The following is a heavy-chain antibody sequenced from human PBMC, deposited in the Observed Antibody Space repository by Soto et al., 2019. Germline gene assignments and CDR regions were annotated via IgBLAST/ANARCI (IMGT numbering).Heavy chain of an antibody. V-gene: IGHV2-5*02. J-gene: IGHJ4*02. Sequence: QITLKESGPPLVKPTQTLTLTCTFSGFSLSTSGVGVGWIRQPPGKALEWLALIYWDDDKRYSPSLKSMLTITKDTSKNQVVLTLDNMDPVDTATYYCARNAFYFDYWGQGTLVTVSS. CDR3: ARNAFYFDY. CDR1: GFSLSTSGVG. D-gene: IGHD3-3*02. CDR2: IYWDDDK.